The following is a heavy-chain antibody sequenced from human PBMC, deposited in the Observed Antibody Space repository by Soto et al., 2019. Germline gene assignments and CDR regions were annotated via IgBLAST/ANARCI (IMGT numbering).Heavy chain of an antibody. Sequence: GGSLRLSCAASGFPFSSYGLHLVRQAPGKGLEWMAFRWYDRSNTYYGDSVKRRFTLSRDKSKNTLYLQMNSLSAKDTAVYYCASGGGWQQLALEYWAQGTLVTVAS. CDR3: ASGGGWQQLALEY. J-gene: IGHJ4*02. CDR1: GFPFSSYG. CDR2: RWYDRSNT. V-gene: IGHV3-33*01. D-gene: IGHD6-13*01.